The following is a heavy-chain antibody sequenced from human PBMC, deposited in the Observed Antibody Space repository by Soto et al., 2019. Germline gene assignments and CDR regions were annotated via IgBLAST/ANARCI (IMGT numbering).Heavy chain of an antibody. Sequence: SVKVSCKASGGTFSSYAISWVRQAPGQGLEWMGGIIPIFGTANYAQKFQGRVTITADKPTSTPYMELSSLRSEDTAVYYCARVYGQLDQTFDYWGQGTLVTVSS. CDR3: ARVYGQLDQTFDY. D-gene: IGHD6-6*01. V-gene: IGHV1-69*06. CDR2: IIPIFGTA. J-gene: IGHJ4*02. CDR1: GGTFSSYA.